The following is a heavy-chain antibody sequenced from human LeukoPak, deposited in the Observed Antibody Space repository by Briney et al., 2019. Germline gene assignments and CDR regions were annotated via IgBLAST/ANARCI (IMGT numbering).Heavy chain of an antibody. D-gene: IGHD3-10*01. V-gene: IGHV1-18*01. CDR2: ISAYNGNT. CDR3: AREGAWSYYYGSGSAVDY. J-gene: IGHJ4*02. CDR1: GYTFTSYG. Sequence: ASVKVSCKASGYTFTSYGISWVRQAPGQGLEWMGWISAYNGNTNYAQKLQGRVTMTTDTSTSTAYMELRSLRSDDTAVYYCAREGAWSYYYGSGSAVDYWGQGTLVTVSS.